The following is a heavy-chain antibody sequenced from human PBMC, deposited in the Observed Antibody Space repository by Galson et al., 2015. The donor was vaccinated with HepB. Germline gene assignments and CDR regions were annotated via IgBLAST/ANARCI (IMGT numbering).Heavy chain of an antibody. CDR2: IDWDDDK. CDR3: ASPGEDHGDPYYFDY. Sequence: PALVKPTQTLTLTCTFSGFSLSTSGMCVSWIRQPPGKALEWLALIDWDDDKYYSTSLKTRLTISKDTSKNQVVLTMTNMDPVDTATYYCASPGEDHGDPYYFDYWGQGTLVTVSS. V-gene: IGHV2-70*01. CDR1: GFSLSTSGMC. D-gene: IGHD4-17*01. J-gene: IGHJ4*02.